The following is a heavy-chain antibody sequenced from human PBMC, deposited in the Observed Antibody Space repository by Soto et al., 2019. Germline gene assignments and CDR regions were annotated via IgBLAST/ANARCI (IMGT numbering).Heavy chain of an antibody. CDR2: IKEDESEK. V-gene: IGHV3-7*05. J-gene: IGHJ4*02. Sequence: EVQLVESGGGLVQPGGSQRLSCAASGFSFSSFWMSWVRQAPGKGLEWVAAIKEDESEKNYVDSVRDRYTISRDNAKNSLYLQMNSLRADDTAVYYCARDVIWGQGSLVTVSS. CDR1: GFSFSSFW. CDR3: ARDVI.